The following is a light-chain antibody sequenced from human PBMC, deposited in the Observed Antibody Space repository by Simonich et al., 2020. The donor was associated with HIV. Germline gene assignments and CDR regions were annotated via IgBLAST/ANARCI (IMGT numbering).Light chain of an antibody. V-gene: IGKV4-1*01. CDR1: QSVLYSSNNKSY. Sequence: DIVMTQSPDSLAVSLGARATINCKSSQSVLYSSNNKSYLAWYQQKPGQPPKLLIYWASTRESGVPDRFSGSGSGTDFTLTISSLQAEDVAVYYCQQYYSAPVTFGPGTKVDMK. CDR3: QQYYSAPVT. J-gene: IGKJ3*01. CDR2: WAS.